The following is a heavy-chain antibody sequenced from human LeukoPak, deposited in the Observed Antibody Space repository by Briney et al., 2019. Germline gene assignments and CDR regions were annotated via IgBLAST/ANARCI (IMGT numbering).Heavy chain of an antibody. CDR3: ARDSPGYGAYVS. CDR2: IHQHGNEK. Sequence: GGSLRLSCAASGFTFSNYWMSWVRQAPGKGLEWVASIHQHGNEKYFVDSVRGRFTISRDNAKNSLYLQMDSLTAEDTAVYYCARDSPGYGAYVSWGQGTLVSVSS. D-gene: IGHD5-12*01. J-gene: IGHJ1*01. CDR1: GFTFSNYW. V-gene: IGHV3-7*01.